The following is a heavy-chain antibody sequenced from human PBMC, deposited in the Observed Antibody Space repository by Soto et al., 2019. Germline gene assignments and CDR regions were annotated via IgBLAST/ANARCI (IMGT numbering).Heavy chain of an antibody. CDR3: ARDHLDRYYYDSSGYYPPDY. CDR2: ISPGSRYP. J-gene: IGHJ4*02. CDR1: GFTFGDSY. V-gene: IGHV3-11*05. D-gene: IGHD3-22*01. Sequence: VGSLRLSCAGSGFTFGDSYMSWIRQAPGKGLEWLSYISPGSRYPAYADSVKGRVTMTRDTSTSTVYMELSTLTSEDTAVYYCARDHLDRYYYDSSGYYPPDYWGQGTLVTVSS.